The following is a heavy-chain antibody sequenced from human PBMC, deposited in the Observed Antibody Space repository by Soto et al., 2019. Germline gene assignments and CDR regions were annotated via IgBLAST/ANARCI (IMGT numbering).Heavy chain of an antibody. D-gene: IGHD4-4*01. CDR3: AREGYSNLHYYYYGMDV. J-gene: IGHJ6*02. CDR2: ISSSSSYI. Sequence: EVQLVESGGGLVKPGWSLRLSCAASGFTFSSYSMNWVRQAPGKGLEWVSSISSSSSYIYYADSVKGRFTISRDNAKNSLYLQMNSLRAEDTAVYYCAREGYSNLHYYYYGMDVWGQGTTVTVSS. CDR1: GFTFSSYS. V-gene: IGHV3-21*01.